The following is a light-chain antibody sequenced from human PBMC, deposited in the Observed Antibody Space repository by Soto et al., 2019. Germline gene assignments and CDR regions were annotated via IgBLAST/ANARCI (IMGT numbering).Light chain of an antibody. CDR2: EVS. J-gene: IGLJ1*01. Sequence: QSALTQPPSASGSPGQSVTISCTGTSGDVGGYNYVSWYQQHPGRAPKLMIYEVSKRPSGVPDRFSGSKSGNTASLTVSGLQAEDEADYYCSSYAGSNNLGVFXTGTK. V-gene: IGLV2-8*01. CDR1: SGDVGGYNY. CDR3: SSYAGSNNLGV.